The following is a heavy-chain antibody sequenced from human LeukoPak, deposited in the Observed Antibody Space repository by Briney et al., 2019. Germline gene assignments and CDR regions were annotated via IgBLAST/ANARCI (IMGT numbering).Heavy chain of an antibody. CDR1: GYTFTSYG. CDR3: ARGGLVGVVIIDCYYYMDV. J-gene: IGHJ6*03. D-gene: IGHD3-3*01. V-gene: IGHV1-18*01. CDR2: ISAYNGNT. Sequence: ASVKVSCKASGYTFTSYGISWVRQAPGQGLEWMGWISAYNGNTNYAQKLQGRVTTTTDTSTSTAYMELRSLRSDDTAVYYCARGGLVGVVIIDCYYYMDVWGKGTTVTVSS.